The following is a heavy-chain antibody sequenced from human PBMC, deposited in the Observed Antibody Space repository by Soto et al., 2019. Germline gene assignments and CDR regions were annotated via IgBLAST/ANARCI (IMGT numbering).Heavy chain of an antibody. V-gene: IGHV3-23*01. CDR3: AKDAVPGDGVWIMDH. Sequence: EVQLLESGGGLVQPGGSLRLSCAASGFTFASYAMTWVRQAPGKGLESVAGLYGNSGGIQYSDSVKGRFTISRDNSKNIVYLQMNSLRVEDTAVYFCAKDAVPGDGVWIMDHWGQATLVTVSS. CDR1: GFTFASYA. CDR2: LYGNSGGI. D-gene: IGHD4-17*01. J-gene: IGHJ4*02.